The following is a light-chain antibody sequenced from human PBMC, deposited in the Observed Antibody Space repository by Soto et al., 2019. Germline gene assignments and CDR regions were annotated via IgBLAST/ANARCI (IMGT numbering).Light chain of an antibody. Sequence: DIQMTQSPSSLSASVGDRVTITCRESQGISNCLAWYQQKPGKVPKLLIYAASTLQSGVPSRFSGSGSGTDFTLTISSLQPDDVSTYYCQNYNSGPRTFGQGTKVEIK. CDR2: AAS. J-gene: IGKJ1*01. CDR3: QNYNSGPRT. CDR1: QGISNC. V-gene: IGKV1-27*01.